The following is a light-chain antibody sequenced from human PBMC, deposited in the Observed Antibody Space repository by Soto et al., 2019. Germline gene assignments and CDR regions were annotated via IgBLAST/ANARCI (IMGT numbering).Light chain of an antibody. V-gene: IGKV3-20*01. CDR2: GAS. Sequence: EIVLPQSRGTLSLSPGERATLSCRASQSVSSSYLAWYQQKPGQAPRLLIYGASSRATGIPDRFSGSGSGTDFTLTICRLEPEDFAVYYCQQYGSSLLFTFGPGTKVDIK. CDR3: QQYGSSLLFT. J-gene: IGKJ3*01. CDR1: QSVSSSY.